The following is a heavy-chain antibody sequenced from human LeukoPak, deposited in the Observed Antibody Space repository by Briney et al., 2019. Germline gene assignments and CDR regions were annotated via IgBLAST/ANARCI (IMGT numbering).Heavy chain of an antibody. D-gene: IGHD2-2*01. CDR2: ISAYNGNT. J-gene: IGHJ6*03. CDR1: GYTFTSYG. V-gene: IGHV1-18*01. Sequence: GASVKVSCKASGYTFTSYGISWVRQAPGQGLEWMGWISAYNGNTNYAQKLQGRVTMTTDTSTSTAYMELRSLRSDDTAVYYCARDPPDIVVVPAAIPPHGYYYYYMDVWGKGTTVTVSS. CDR3: ARDPPDIVVVPAAIPPHGYYYYYMDV.